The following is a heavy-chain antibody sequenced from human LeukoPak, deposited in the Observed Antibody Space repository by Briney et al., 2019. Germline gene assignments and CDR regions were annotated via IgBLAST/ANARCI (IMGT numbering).Heavy chain of an antibody. CDR1: GFTFTSYE. CDR2: ISNSGKTI. V-gene: IGHV3-48*03. Sequence: PGGSLSLSCAASGFTFTSYELNWVRQAPGKGLEWVSYISNSGKTIYYPDSVKRRITIARNTAKHSLYQQMNSLSAEDAAVYYSSRLYRPGYVSYRDVWGKGATVTVSS. CDR3: SRLYRPGYVSYRDV. J-gene: IGHJ6*03. D-gene: IGHD2-2*01.